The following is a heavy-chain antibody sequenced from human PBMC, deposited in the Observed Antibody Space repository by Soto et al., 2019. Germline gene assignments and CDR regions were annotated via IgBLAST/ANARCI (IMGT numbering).Heavy chain of an antibody. Sequence: EVQLVESGGGLVKPGGSLRLSCAASGFTFTNAWMNWVRQAPGKGLEWLGRIRSQTDGGTTDYAAPVKGRFTFSRDDLKTTLYLQMNSLQTVDTAVYYCTTSVRVPAAFDFWGQGTLVTVS. CDR3: TTSVRVPAAFDF. CDR1: GFTFTNAW. CDR2: IRSQTDGGTT. D-gene: IGHD2-2*01. J-gene: IGHJ4*02. V-gene: IGHV3-15*01.